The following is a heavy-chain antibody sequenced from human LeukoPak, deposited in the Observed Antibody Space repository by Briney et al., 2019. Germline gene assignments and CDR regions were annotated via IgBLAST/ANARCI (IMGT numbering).Heavy chain of an antibody. J-gene: IGHJ5*02. V-gene: IGHV4-59*12. Sequence: SETLSLTCTVSGGSISSYYWSWIRQPPGKGLEWIGYIYYSGSTNYNPSLKSRVTISVDTSKNQFSLKLSSVTAADTAVYYCARGRAGFSVPGWFDPWGQGTLVTVSS. CDR1: GGSISSYY. CDR2: IYYSGST. CDR3: ARGRAGFSVPGWFDP. D-gene: IGHD6-19*01.